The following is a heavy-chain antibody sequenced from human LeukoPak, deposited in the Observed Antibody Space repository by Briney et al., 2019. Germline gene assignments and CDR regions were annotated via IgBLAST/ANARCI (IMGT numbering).Heavy chain of an antibody. CDR3: AKQIVVVPAAEDY. V-gene: IGHV3-23*01. CDR1: GFTFSSYA. Sequence: GGSLRLSCAASGFTFSSYAMSWVRQAPGKGLEWVSAISGSGGSTYYADSVKGRFTISGDNSKNTLYLQMNSLRAEDTAVYYCAKQIVVVPAAEDYWGQGTLVTVSS. CDR2: ISGSGGST. J-gene: IGHJ4*02. D-gene: IGHD2-2*01.